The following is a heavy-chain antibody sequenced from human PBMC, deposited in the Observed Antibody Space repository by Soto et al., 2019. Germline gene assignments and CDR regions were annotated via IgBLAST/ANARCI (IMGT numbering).Heavy chain of an antibody. CDR1: GFTFSSYW. CDR2: IKQDGSEK. CDR3: ASQKGGYDFWSGYYITRAQFGY. Sequence: EVQLVESGGGLVQPGGSLRLSCAASGFTFSSYWMSWVRQAPGKGLEWVANIKQDGSEKYYVDSVKGRFTISRDNAKNSLYLQMNSLRAEDTAVYYCASQKGGYDFWSGYYITRAQFGYWGQGTLVTVSS. J-gene: IGHJ4*02. V-gene: IGHV3-7*01. D-gene: IGHD3-3*01.